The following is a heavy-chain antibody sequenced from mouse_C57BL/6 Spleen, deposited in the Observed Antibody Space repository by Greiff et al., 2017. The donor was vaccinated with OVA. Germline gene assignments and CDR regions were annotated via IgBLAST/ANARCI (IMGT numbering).Heavy chain of an antibody. J-gene: IGHJ3*01. CDR3: AREGYYFFAY. CDR2: ISDGGSYT. CDR1: GFTFSSYA. Sequence: EVQRVESGGGLVKPGGSLKLSCAASGFTFSSYAMSWVRQTPEKRLEWVATISDGGSYTYYPDNVKGRFTISRDNDKNNLYLQMSHLKSEDTAMYYYAREGYYFFAYWGQGTMVTVSA. D-gene: IGHD2-3*01. V-gene: IGHV5-4*01.